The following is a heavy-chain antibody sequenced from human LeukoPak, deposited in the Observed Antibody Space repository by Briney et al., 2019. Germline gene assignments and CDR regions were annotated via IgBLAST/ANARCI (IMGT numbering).Heavy chain of an antibody. V-gene: IGHV3-23*01. D-gene: IGHD3-22*01. CDR1: GFTFSSYW. Sequence: GGSLRLSCAASGFTFSSYWMHWVRQAPGKGLEWVSAMSGSGGTTYYADSVKGQFTISRDNSKNTLYLQMISLRAEDTAVYYCAKRAGSGYYRWSFDYWGQGTLVTVSS. J-gene: IGHJ4*02. CDR2: MSGSGGTT. CDR3: AKRAGSGYYRWSFDY.